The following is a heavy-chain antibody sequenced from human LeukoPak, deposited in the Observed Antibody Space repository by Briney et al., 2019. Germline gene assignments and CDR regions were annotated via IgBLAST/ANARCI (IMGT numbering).Heavy chain of an antibody. CDR2: MNPNSGNT. D-gene: IGHD1-26*01. V-gene: IGHV1-8*03. J-gene: IGHJ4*02. Sequence: ASVKVSCKASGYTFTSYDINWVRQATGQGLAWMGWMNPNSGNTGYAQKFQGRVTITRNTSISPAYMELSSLRSEDTAVYYCARARANSDFDYWGQGTLVTVSS. CDR3: ARARANSDFDY. CDR1: GYTFTSYD.